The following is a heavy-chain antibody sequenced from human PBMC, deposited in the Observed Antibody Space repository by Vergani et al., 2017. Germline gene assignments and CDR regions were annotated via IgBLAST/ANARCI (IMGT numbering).Heavy chain of an antibody. CDR1: GGSISSYY. CDR3: AGSRIYYGAASPDY. J-gene: IGHJ4*02. D-gene: IGHD3-10*01. V-gene: IGHV4-59*01. CDR2: IYYSGST. Sequence: QVKLQESGPGLVKPSETLSLTCTVSGGSISSYYWSWIRQPPGKGLEWIGYIYYSGSTNYHPSLKSRVTISVDTSNNQFSLKLSSVTAADTAVYYCAGSRIYYGAASPDYWGQGTLVTVSS.